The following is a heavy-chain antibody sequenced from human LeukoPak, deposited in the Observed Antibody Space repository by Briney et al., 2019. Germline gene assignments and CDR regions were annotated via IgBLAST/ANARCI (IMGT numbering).Heavy chain of an antibody. CDR2: ISAYNGNT. V-gene: IGHV1-18*01. CDR3: ARGYYGSGSFNGFDY. J-gene: IGHJ4*02. Sequence: ASVRVSYKVSGYTFTSYGISWVRQAPGQGLEWMGWISAYNGNTNYAQKLQGRVTMTTDTSTSTAYMELRSLRSDDTAVYYCARGYYGSGSFNGFDYWGQGTLVTVSS. CDR1: GYTFTSYG. D-gene: IGHD3-10*01.